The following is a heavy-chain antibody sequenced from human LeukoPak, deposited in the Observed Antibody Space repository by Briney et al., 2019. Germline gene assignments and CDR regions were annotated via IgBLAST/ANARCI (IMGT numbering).Heavy chain of an antibody. J-gene: IGHJ3*02. D-gene: IGHD3-22*01. Sequence: SETLSLTCAVSGYSINDGYYWGWIRQPPGKGLEWIGSIYHSGSTYYNPSLKSRVTISVDTSKNQFSLKLSSVTAADTAVYYCATAASYYYDSSGYPAGAFDIWGQGTMVTVSS. CDR2: IYHSGST. CDR3: ATAASYYYDSSGYPAGAFDI. CDR1: GYSINDGYY. V-gene: IGHV4-38-2*01.